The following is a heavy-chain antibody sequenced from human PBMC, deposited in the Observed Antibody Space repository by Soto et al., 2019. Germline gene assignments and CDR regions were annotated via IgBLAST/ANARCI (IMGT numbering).Heavy chain of an antibody. V-gene: IGHV1-2*02. J-gene: IGHJ3*02. CDR2: INPNSGGT. CDR3: ARDNAGYSGSYTAFDI. CDR1: GYAFTGYY. D-gene: IGHD1-26*01. Sequence: ASVKVSCKASGYAFTGYYMHWVRQAPGQGLEWMGWINPNSGGTNYAQKFQGRVTMTRDTSISTAYMELSRLRSDDTAVYYCARDNAGYSGSYTAFDIWGQGTMVTV.